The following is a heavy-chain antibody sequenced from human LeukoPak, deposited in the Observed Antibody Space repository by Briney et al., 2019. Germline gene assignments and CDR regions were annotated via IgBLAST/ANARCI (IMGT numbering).Heavy chain of an antibody. CDR1: GGSITITNY. CDR3: AREGGPYRPLDY. Sequence: SGTLSLTCGVSGGSITITNYWTWVRQPPGKGLEWIGEVNLQGSTNYNPSLKGRVAISVDTSENHISLQLTSVTAADTAVYYCAREGGPYRPLDYSGQGTLVTVSS. CDR2: VNLQGST. V-gene: IGHV4-4*02. J-gene: IGHJ4*02.